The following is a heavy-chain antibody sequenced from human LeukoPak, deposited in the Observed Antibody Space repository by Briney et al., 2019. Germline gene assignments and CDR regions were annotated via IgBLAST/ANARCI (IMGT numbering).Heavy chain of an antibody. J-gene: IGHJ3*02. V-gene: IGHV1-46*01. D-gene: IGHD3-10*01. CDR2: IDPSGGRT. CDR3: ARPAPTGVDAFDI. CDR1: GYTFTTYH. Sequence: ASVKVSCKASGYTFTTYHMHWVRQAPGQGLEWMGTIDPSGGRTAYAQKFQGRVTVTRDTSTSTVYMELSGLRSEDTAVYYCARPAPTGVDAFDIWGQGTLVTVSS.